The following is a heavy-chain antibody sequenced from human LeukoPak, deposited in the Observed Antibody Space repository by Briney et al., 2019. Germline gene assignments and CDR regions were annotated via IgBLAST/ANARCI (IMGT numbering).Heavy chain of an antibody. J-gene: IGHJ4*02. D-gene: IGHD6-19*01. V-gene: IGHV1-69*04. CDR3: AKESGYSSGWYKGDFDY. CDR2: IIPILGIA. Sequence: SVKVSCKASGGTFSSYAISWVRQAPGQGLEWMGRIIPILGIANYAQKFQGRATITADKSTSTAYMELSSLRSEDTAVYYCAKESGYSSGWYKGDFDYWGQGTLVTVSS. CDR1: GGTFSSYA.